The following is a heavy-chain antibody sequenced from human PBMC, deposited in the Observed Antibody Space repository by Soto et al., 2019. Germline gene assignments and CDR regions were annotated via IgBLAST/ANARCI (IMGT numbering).Heavy chain of an antibody. CDR3: ARDEYSSSWSDDAFDI. J-gene: IGHJ3*02. Sequence: GGSLRLSCAASGFTFSSYGMHWVRQAPGKGLEWVAVIWYDGSNKYYADSVKGRFTISRDNSKNTLYLQMNSLRAEDTAVYYCARDEYSSSWSDDAFDIWGQGTMVTVSS. D-gene: IGHD6-13*01. CDR1: GFTFSSYG. V-gene: IGHV3-33*01. CDR2: IWYDGSNK.